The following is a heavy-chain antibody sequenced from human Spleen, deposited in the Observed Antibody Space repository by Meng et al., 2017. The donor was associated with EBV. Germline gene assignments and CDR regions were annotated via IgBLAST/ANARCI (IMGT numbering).Heavy chain of an antibody. D-gene: IGHD3-22*01. CDR3: ARPASSYYDSSGSEHYFDY. Sequence: QVQLVQSGAEVXXXXXSVKGSXXXSGGTFSSYAVNWVRQAPGQGLEWMGGIIPMFGTATYAQKFQDRVTISADESTSTAYMELSSLISEDTAVYYCARPASSYYDSSGSEHYFDYWGQGTLVTVS. CDR1: GGTFSSYA. CDR2: IIPMFGTA. J-gene: IGHJ4*02. V-gene: IGHV1-69*12.